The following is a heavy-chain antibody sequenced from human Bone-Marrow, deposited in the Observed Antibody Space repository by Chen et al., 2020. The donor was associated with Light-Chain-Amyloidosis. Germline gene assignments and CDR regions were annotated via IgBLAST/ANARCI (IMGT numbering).Heavy chain of an antibody. CDR2: MKEDGSEK. Sequence: EVQLAESGGGLVQPGGSLRLSCAASGFSFRGYWMTWVRQVSGKGLEWVAKMKEDGSEKYYVDSVKGRFTISRDNAKNSLYLQMNNLRVEDTAVYYCAGDRGWFDPWGQGTLVTVSS. CDR1: GFSFRGYW. V-gene: IGHV3-7*01. J-gene: IGHJ5*02. CDR3: AGDRGWFDP.